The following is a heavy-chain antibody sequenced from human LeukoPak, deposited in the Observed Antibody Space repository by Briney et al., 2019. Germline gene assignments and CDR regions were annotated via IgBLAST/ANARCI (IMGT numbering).Heavy chain of an antibody. CDR2: INPNSGGT. J-gene: IGHJ3*02. D-gene: IGHD3-22*01. CDR1: GYTFTGYY. Sequence: ASVKVSCKASGYTFTGYYMHWVRQAPGQGLEWMGWINPNSGGTNYAQKFKGRVTMTRDTSISTAYMELSRLRSDDTAVYYCARDSRSHYYDSSGYHDAFDIWGQGTMVTVSS. V-gene: IGHV1-2*02. CDR3: ARDSRSHYYDSSGYHDAFDI.